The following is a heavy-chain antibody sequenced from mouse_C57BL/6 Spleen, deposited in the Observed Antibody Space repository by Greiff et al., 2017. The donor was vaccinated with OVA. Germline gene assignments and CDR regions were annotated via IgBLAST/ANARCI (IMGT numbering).Heavy chain of an antibody. CDR1: GFTFSDYG. Sequence: EVQLVESGGGLVKPGGSLKLSCAASGFTFSDYGMHWVRQAPEKGLEWVAYISSGSSTIYYADTVKGRFTISRDNAKNTLFLQMTSLRSEDTAMYYCARLYDYGAMDYWGQGTSVTVSS. D-gene: IGHD2-3*01. CDR3: ARLYDYGAMDY. V-gene: IGHV5-17*01. J-gene: IGHJ4*01. CDR2: ISSGSSTI.